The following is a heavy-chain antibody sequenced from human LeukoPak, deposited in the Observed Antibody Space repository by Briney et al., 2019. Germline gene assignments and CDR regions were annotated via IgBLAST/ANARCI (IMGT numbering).Heavy chain of an antibody. CDR3: AKPMNSGWYPPFDY. Sequence: GGSLRLSCAGSGFTFDDYGMNWVRQAPGKGLEWVAVISYDGSNNYYADSVKGRFTISRDNSKNTLYLQMNSLRAEDTAVYYCAKPMNSGWYPPFDYWGQGTLVTVSS. CDR2: ISYDGSNN. J-gene: IGHJ4*02. D-gene: IGHD6-19*01. V-gene: IGHV3-30*18. CDR1: GFTFDDYG.